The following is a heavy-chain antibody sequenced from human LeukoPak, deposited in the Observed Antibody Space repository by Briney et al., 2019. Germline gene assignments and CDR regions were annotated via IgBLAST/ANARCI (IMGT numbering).Heavy chain of an antibody. CDR3: ARHAHNYGSGSFPIYYYYMDV. Sequence: SETLSLTCSVSGGSISSSSYYWGWIRQPPGKGLEWIGSMYYSGSTYYNPSLKSRVTISVDTSNNQFSLRLSSVTAADTAVYYCARHAHNYGSGSFPIYYYYMDVWGKGTTVTISS. V-gene: IGHV4-39*01. D-gene: IGHD3-10*01. CDR2: MYYSGST. J-gene: IGHJ6*03. CDR1: GGSISSSSYY.